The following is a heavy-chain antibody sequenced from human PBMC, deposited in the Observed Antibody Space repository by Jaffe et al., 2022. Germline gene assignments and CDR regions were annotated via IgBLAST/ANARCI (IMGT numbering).Heavy chain of an antibody. V-gene: IGHV7-4-1*02. CDR3: ARASIPRIAARQGGYYYYYYMDV. D-gene: IGHD6-6*01. CDR2: INTNTGNP. J-gene: IGHJ6*03. Sequence: QVQLVQSGSELKKPGASVKVSCKASGYTFTSYAMNWVRQAPGQGLEWMGWINTNTGNPTYAQGFTGRFVFSLDTSVSTAYLQISSLKAEDTAVYYCARASIPRIAARQGGYYYYYYMDVWGKGTTVTVSS. CDR1: GYTFTSYA.